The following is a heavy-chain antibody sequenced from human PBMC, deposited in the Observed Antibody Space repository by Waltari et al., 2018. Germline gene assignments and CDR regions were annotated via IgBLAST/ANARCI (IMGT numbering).Heavy chain of an antibody. J-gene: IGHJ5*01. D-gene: IGHD3-9*01. CDR2: VLYDGSQK. CDR1: AFRFGEYG. CDR3: VKDLNLHFDF. V-gene: IGHV3-30*18. Sequence: QVQLVDSGGVVVMPGRSLSTSCPSSAFRFGEYGMHWVRQAPGKGLGWVGIVLYDGSQKFYAESVKGRFSISRDNSKNMVYLQMNSLTGADSAVYYCVKDLNLHFDFWGQGTPVNVSS.